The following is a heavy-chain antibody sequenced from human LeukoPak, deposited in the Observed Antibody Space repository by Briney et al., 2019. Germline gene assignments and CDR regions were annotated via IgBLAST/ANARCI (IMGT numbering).Heavy chain of an antibody. CDR2: IYTSGST. Sequence: SETLSLTCTVSGGSISSSSYYWSWIRQPAGKGLEWIGRIYTSGSTNYNPSLKSRVTMSVDTSKNQFSLKLSSVTAADTAVYYCARMRGSQEFDPWGQGTLVTVSS. CDR3: ARMRGSQEFDP. D-gene: IGHD3-16*01. CDR1: GGSISSSSYY. J-gene: IGHJ5*02. V-gene: IGHV4-61*02.